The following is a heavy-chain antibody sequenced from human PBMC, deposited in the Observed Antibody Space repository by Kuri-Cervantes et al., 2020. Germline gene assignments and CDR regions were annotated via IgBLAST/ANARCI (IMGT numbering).Heavy chain of an antibody. CDR2: TYYRSKWYN. V-gene: IGHV6-1*01. D-gene: IGHD3-22*01. J-gene: IGHJ3*02. Sequence: SQTLSLTCAISGDSVSSNSAAWNWIRQSPSRGLEWLGRTYYRSKWYNDYAVSVKSRITINPDTSKNQFSLQLNSVTAADTAVYYCARQPYYYDSSGYYYHDAFDIWGQGTMVTVSS. CDR1: GDSVSSNSAA. CDR3: ARQPYYYDSSGYYYHDAFDI.